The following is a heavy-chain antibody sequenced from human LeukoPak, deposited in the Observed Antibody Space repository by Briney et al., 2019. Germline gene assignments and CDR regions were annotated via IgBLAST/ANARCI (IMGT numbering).Heavy chain of an antibody. J-gene: IGHJ4*02. CDR2: ISYDGSNK. Sequence: PGGSLRLSCAASGFTFSSYAIHWVRQAPGKGLEWVAVISYDGSNKYYADSVKGRFTTSRDNSKNTLYLQMNSLRAEDTAVYYCAREGYTAYYYFDYWGQGTLVTVSS. D-gene: IGHD3-16*02. CDR3: AREGYTAYYYFDY. CDR1: GFTFSSYA. V-gene: IGHV3-30-3*01.